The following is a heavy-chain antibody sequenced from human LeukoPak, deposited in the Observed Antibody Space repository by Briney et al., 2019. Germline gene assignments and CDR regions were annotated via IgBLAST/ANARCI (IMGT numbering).Heavy chain of an antibody. Sequence: KSGGSLRLSCAASGFTFSDYYMSWIRQAPWKGPEWVSYIGSNKSHTNYADSVKGRFTISRDNAKNSLYLRMNSLRAEDTAVYYCARAVCDQGLPTRPWSYWFDPWGQGTLVIVSS. V-gene: IGHV3-11*06. CDR3: ARAVCDQGLPTRPWSYWFDP. J-gene: IGHJ5*02. D-gene: IGHD6-19*01. CDR2: IGSNKSHT. CDR1: GFTFSDYY.